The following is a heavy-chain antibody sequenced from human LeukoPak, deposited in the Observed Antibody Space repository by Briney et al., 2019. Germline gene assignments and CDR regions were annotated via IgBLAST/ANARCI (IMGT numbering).Heavy chain of an antibody. J-gene: IGHJ4*02. V-gene: IGHV3-30*03. CDR3: AGGWYFFDY. CDR1: GFSFSSYG. Sequence: GESLKISCAASGFSFSSYGMHWVRQAPGKGLEWVAGISDDGSNEYYADSVRGRFTISRDNSKNMLYLQMNSMRAEDTAVYYCAGGWYFFDYCGQGTLVIVSS. CDR2: ISDDGSNE. D-gene: IGHD2-15*01.